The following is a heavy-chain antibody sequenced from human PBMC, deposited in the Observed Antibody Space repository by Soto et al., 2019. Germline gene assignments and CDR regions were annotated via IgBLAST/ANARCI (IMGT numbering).Heavy chain of an antibody. CDR3: ARGRYCLTGRCFPNWFDS. CDR2: IYKSATT. D-gene: IGHD7-27*01. J-gene: IGHJ5*01. CDR1: GDSISNLDYF. V-gene: IGHV4-30-4*01. Sequence: PSEPLSLTCSVSGDSISNLDYFWAWIRQPPGQALEYIGYIYKSATTYYNPSFESRAAISVDTSKSQFSLNVTSVTAADTAVYFCARGRYCLTGRCFPNWFDSWGQGALVTVSS.